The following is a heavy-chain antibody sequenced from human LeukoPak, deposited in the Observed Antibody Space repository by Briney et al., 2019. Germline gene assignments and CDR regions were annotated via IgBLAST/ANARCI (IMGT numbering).Heavy chain of an antibody. V-gene: IGHV4-31*03. J-gene: IGHJ4*02. Sequence: PSETLSLTCTVSGGSISSGGYYWSWIRQHPGKGLEWIGYIYYSGSTYYNPSLKSRVTISVDTSKNQFSLKLSSVTAADTAVYYCATSVRGPDPPKNWGQGTLVTVSS. CDR3: ATSVRGPDPPKN. CDR2: IYYSGST. D-gene: IGHD3-10*01. CDR1: GGSISSGGYY.